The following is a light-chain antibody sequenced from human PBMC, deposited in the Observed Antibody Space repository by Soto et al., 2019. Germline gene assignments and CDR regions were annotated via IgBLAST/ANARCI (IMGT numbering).Light chain of an antibody. CDR2: GAS. CDR3: MQGTHWPGT. Sequence: RVVTHSPGTLSLSPGQRAALSCRASQSVSSNSLAWYQQKRGQAPRLLIHGASSRATGIPDRFSGSGSGTDFTLKIIRVEAEDVGLYFCMQGTHWPGTFGPGTKVDIK. J-gene: IGKJ3*01. V-gene: IGKV3D-20*02. CDR1: QSVSSNS.